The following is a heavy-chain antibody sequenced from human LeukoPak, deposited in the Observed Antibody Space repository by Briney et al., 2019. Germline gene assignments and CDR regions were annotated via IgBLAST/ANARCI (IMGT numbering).Heavy chain of an antibody. CDR1: GFTFSTYP. Sequence: GGSLRLSCAASGFTFSTYPMHWVRQAPGKGLEWVAVMSFDGDSEYYSDSVRGRFTVSRDNAKSTLYLQMNSLRPEDTAVYYCTRVEETATTAAIIRKYSYYYYYMDVWGKGNTVTVSS. J-gene: IGHJ6*03. CDR2: MSFDGDSE. CDR3: TRVEETATTAAIIRKYSYYYYYMDV. D-gene: IGHD4-11*01. V-gene: IGHV3-30-3*01.